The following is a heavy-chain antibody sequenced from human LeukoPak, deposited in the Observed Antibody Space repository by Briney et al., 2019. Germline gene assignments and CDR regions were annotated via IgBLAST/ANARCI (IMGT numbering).Heavy chain of an antibody. J-gene: IGHJ4*02. CDR1: GFIFSNYG. CDR2: ISYDGSNK. V-gene: IGHV3-30*18. CDR3: AKGVLGATFDY. Sequence: GGSLRLSCAASGFIFSNYGMHWVRQAPGKGLEWVAVISYDGSNKYYADSVKGRFTISRDNSKNTLYLQMNSLRAEDTAVYYCAKGVLGATFDYWGQGTLVTVSS. D-gene: IGHD1-26*01.